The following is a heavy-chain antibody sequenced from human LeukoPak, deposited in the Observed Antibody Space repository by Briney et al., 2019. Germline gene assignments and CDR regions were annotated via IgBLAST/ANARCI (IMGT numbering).Heavy chain of an antibody. V-gene: IGHV1-2*02. D-gene: IGHD6-13*01. CDR2: INPNNGDT. CDR1: GYTFSGYY. J-gene: IGHJ6*03. CDR3: ARFSTGYSSSWYDLHYYYYYMDV. Sequence: ASVKVSCKASGYTFSGYYIHWVRQAPGQGLEWMGWINPNNGDTYLAQKFQGRVTMTRDTSISAAYLELRTLRSDDTAVYYCARFSTGYSSSWYDLHYYYYYMDVWGKGTTVTISS.